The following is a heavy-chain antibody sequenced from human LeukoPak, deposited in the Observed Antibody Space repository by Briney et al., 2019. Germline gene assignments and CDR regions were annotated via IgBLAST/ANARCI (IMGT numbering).Heavy chain of an antibody. CDR2: IDPSGGST. CDR1: AYTFSTYL. D-gene: IGHD3-10*01. CDR3: ARDLGLRGVTNWFDP. V-gene: IGHV1-46*01. J-gene: IGHJ5*02. Sequence: GASVKVSRKASAYTFSTYLLHWVRQAPGQGLEWMGIIDPSGGSTDYAQNFQGRVTMTRDTSTSTVYMELSSLRSDDTAVYYCARDLGLRGVTNWFDPWGQGTLVTVSS.